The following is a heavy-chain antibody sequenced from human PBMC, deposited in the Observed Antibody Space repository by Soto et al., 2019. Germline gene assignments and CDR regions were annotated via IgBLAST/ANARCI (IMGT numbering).Heavy chain of an antibody. CDR2: IKHSGRT. Sequence: QVQLQQWGAGLLKPSETLSLTCAVYGGSFSGYYWSWIRQPPGKGLEWMGEIKHSGRTNYNPSLKRRVTISVDTSKNQFSLKLSSVTDADTAVYYCARGRYCSGGSCYSGYFDLGGRGTLVTVSS. CDR3: ARGRYCSGGSCYSGYFDL. CDR1: GGSFSGYY. J-gene: IGHJ2*01. V-gene: IGHV4-34*01. D-gene: IGHD2-15*01.